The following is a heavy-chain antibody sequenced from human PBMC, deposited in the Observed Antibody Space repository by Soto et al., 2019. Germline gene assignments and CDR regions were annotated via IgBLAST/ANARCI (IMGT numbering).Heavy chain of an antibody. CDR2: ITYDGNNK. CDR3: AKGVGSYYFDY. Sequence: QVPLVESGGGVVQPGRSLRLSCAASGFTFSRYPMYWVRQAPGKGLEWVAVITYDGNNKYYADSVKGRFTISRDNAKNTLSLQMNNLRPEDTAVYYCAKGVGSYYFDYWGQGTLVTVSS. D-gene: IGHD1-26*01. J-gene: IGHJ4*02. CDR1: GFTFSRYP. V-gene: IGHV3-30-3*01.